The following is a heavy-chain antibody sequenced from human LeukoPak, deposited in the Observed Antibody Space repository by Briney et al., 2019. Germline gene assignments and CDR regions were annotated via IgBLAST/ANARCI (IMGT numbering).Heavy chain of an antibody. CDR2: IVVGSGNT. V-gene: IGHV1-58*01. CDR1: GFTFTSSA. Sequence: SVKVSCKASGFTFTSSAVQWVRQARGQRLEWIGWIVVGSGNTNYAQKFQERVTITRDMSTSTAYMELSSLRSEDTAVYYCARDLSYGDYPAIDYWGQGTLVTVSS. D-gene: IGHD4-17*01. J-gene: IGHJ4*02. CDR3: ARDLSYGDYPAIDY.